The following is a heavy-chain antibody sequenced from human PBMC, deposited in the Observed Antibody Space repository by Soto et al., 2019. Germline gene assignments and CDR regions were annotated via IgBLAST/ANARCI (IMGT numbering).Heavy chain of an antibody. D-gene: IGHD3-3*01. V-gene: IGHV1-69*06. CDR3: ATGFWSGPIAHCFDY. CDR2: IIPLFGTE. J-gene: IGHJ4*01. CDR1: GGSFSTYA. Sequence: QVHLVQSGAEVKKPGSSVKVSCKASGGSFSTYAINWLRQAPGQGLEWMGGIIPLFGTENYAQNFQDRFTFTADKSTTTAYMEVRSLTSEDTAVYYCATGFWSGPIAHCFDYWGQGTLVTVSS.